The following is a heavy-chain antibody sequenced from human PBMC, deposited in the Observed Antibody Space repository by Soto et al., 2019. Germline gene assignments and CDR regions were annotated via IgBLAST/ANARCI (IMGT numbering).Heavy chain of an antibody. Sequence: PSETLSLTCTVSGGSISSGDYYWSWVRQPPGKDLEYIGYIYYTGSTYYNPSLNSRLTMSVDTSKNQFSLQLNSVTPEDTAVYYCARDLVVGDYHYYYYGMDVWGQGTTVTVSS. V-gene: IGHV4-30-4*01. CDR2: IYYTGST. CDR1: GGSISSGDYY. CDR3: ARDLVVGDYHYYYYGMDV. D-gene: IGHD4-17*01. J-gene: IGHJ6*02.